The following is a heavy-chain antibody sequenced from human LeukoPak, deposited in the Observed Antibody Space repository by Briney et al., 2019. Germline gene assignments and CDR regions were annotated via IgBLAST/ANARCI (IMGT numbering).Heavy chain of an antibody. CDR1: GGSISSSSYY. V-gene: IGHV4-39*01. Sequence: PSETLSLTCTVSGGSISSSSYYRGWIRQPPGKGLEWIGTIYYSGSTYYNPSLKSRVTISVDTSKNLFSLKLSSVTAADTAVYYCARHRIPAADDAFDIWGQGTMVTVSS. CDR2: IYYSGST. D-gene: IGHD6-13*01. CDR3: ARHRIPAADDAFDI. J-gene: IGHJ3*02.